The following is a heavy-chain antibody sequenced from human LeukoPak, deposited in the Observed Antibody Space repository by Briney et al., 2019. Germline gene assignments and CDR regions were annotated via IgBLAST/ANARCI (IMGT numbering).Heavy chain of an antibody. V-gene: IGHV1-18*01. Sequence: ASVKVSCKASGYTFTSYGISWVRQAPGQGLEWMGWISAYNGNTNYAQKLQGRVTMTRDTSTSTVYMELSSLRSEDTAVYYCARDANYYGSGSYYPFWGQGTLVTVFS. CDR1: GYTFTSYG. CDR3: ARDANYYGSGSYYPF. J-gene: IGHJ4*02. CDR2: ISAYNGNT. D-gene: IGHD3-10*01.